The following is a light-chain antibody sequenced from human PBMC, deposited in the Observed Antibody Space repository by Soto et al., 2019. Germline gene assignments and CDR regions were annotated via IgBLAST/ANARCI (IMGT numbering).Light chain of an antibody. Sequence: QLVLTQPPSVSGAPGQRVTISCTGSSSNIGAGYDVHWYQQLPGTAPKLLIYGNSNRPSGVPDRFSGSKSGTSASQAITGLQAEDEADYYCQSYDSSLSGVVFGGGTKLTVL. V-gene: IGLV1-40*01. CDR1: SSNIGAGYD. CDR3: QSYDSSLSGVV. J-gene: IGLJ2*01. CDR2: GNS.